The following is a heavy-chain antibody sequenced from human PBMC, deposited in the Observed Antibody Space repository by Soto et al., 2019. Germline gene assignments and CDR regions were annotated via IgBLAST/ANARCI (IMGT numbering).Heavy chain of an antibody. CDR1: GASVSSNTAA. CDR3: ARNVFTSWHNWFDP. J-gene: IGHJ5*02. D-gene: IGHD2-2*01. CDR2: TYYRSKWYN. Sequence: SQTLSLTCAISGASVSSNTAAWTWIRQSPSRGLEWLGRTYYRSKWYNDYAVSVKSRITINPDTSKNQFSLQLNSVTPEDTAVYYCARNVFTSWHNWFDPWGQGTLVTVSS. V-gene: IGHV6-1*01.